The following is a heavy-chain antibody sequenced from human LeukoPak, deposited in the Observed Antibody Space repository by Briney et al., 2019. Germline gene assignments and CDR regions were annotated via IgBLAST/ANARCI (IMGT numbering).Heavy chain of an antibody. CDR3: ARGEVDRYYYYYYYMDV. D-gene: IGHD1-26*01. V-gene: IGHV1-2*02. J-gene: IGHJ6*03. Sequence: ASVKVSCKASGYTFTGYYMHWVRQAPGQGLEWMGWINPNSGGTNYAQKFQGRVTMTRDTSISTAYMELSRLRSDDTAVYYCARGEVDRYYYYYYYMDVWGKGTTVTVSS. CDR1: GYTFTGYY. CDR2: INPNSGGT.